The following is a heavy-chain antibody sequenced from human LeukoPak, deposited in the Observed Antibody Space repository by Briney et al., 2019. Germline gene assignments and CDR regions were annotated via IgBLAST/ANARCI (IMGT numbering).Heavy chain of an antibody. Sequence: SETLSLTCTVSGGSISSYYWSWIRQPPGKGLEWIGYIYYSGSTNYNPSLKSRVTISVDTSNNQFSMKLSSVTAADTAVYYCARETYASGWFVYWGQGTLVTVSS. J-gene: IGHJ4*02. CDR3: ARETYASGWFVY. V-gene: IGHV4-59*01. D-gene: IGHD6-19*01. CDR1: GGSISSYY. CDR2: IYYSGST.